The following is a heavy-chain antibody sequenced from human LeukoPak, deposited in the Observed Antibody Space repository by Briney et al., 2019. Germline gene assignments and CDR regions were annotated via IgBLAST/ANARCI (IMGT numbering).Heavy chain of an antibody. D-gene: IGHD2-2*01. Sequence: ASVKVSCKASGGTFTTYSITWVRQAPGQGLEWMGRIVPVLALANYAQNFQGRVTITADKSTNTAYMELSSLGSEDTAVYYCARDQSSSSYEYYYGLDVWGQGTTVTVSS. V-gene: IGHV1-69*04. J-gene: IGHJ6*02. CDR2: IVPVLALA. CDR3: ARDQSSSSYEYYYGLDV. CDR1: GGTFTTYS.